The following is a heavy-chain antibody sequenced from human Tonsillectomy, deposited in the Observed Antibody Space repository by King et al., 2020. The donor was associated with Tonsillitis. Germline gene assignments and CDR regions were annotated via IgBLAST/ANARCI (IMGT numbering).Heavy chain of an antibody. J-gene: IGHJ6*03. CDR2: IYPGDSDT. CDR3: ARLVRSGEPGRGYYHMDV. D-gene: IGHD7-27*01. Sequence: QLVQSGAEVKKPGESLKISCQGSGYSFNKFWIGWVRQMPGKGLEWMGLIYPGDSDTRYSPSFQGQVTISVDKSISIAYLQWSSLGAPDTAMYYCARLVRSGEPGRGYYHMDVWGKGTTVIVSS. V-gene: IGHV5-51*03. CDR1: GYSFNKFW.